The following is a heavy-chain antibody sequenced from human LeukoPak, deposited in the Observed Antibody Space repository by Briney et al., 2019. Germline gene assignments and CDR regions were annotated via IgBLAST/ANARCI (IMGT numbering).Heavy chain of an antibody. CDR3: ARAPSEIGGYYPEYFRH. J-gene: IGHJ1*01. CDR1: GFTFSSYW. Sequence: PGGSLRLSCAASGFTFSSYWMHWVRQAPGKGLVWVSRIKSDGNTNYADSVRGRFTISRDNAKNTVSLQMNSLGAEDTGVYYCARAPSEIGGYYPEYFRHWGQGTLVTVSS. V-gene: IGHV3-74*01. D-gene: IGHD3-22*01. CDR2: IKSDGNT.